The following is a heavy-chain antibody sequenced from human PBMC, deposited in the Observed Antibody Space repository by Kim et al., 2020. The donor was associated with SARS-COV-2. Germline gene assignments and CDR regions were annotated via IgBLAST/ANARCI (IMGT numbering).Heavy chain of an antibody. Sequence: GGSLRLSCAGSGFTFSAYAMHWVRQAPGKGLEWVALISYDAANTYYAASVKGRFIISRDNSKKTLYLQMNSLRPEDTAVYYCARDSSHVVVPAGRVLVDPWGQGTLVTVSS. CDR3: ARDSSHVVVPAGRVLVDP. CDR2: ISYDAANT. CDR1: GFTFSAYA. J-gene: IGHJ5*02. V-gene: IGHV3-30-3*01. D-gene: IGHD2-2*01.